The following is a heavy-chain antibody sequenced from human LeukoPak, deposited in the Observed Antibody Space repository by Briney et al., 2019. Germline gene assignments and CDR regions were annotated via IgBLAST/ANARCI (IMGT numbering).Heavy chain of an antibody. CDR3: ARGNYDFWSGHVLNYFDY. CDR1: GGSISSSSYY. V-gene: IGHV4-39*07. J-gene: IGHJ4*02. CDR2: IYHSGST. Sequence: SETLSLTCSVSGGSISSSSYYWGWIRQPPGKGLEWIGSIYHSGSTYYNPSLKSRVTISVDTSKNQFSLKLSSVTAADTAVYYCARGNYDFWSGHVLNYFDYWGQGTLVTVSS. D-gene: IGHD3-3*01.